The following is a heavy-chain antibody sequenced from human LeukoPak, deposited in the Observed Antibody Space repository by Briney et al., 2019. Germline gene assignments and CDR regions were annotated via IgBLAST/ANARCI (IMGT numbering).Heavy chain of an antibody. V-gene: IGHV1-69*05. J-gene: IGHJ4*02. CDR2: IIPIFGTA. Sequence: GASVKVSCKASGGTFSSYAISWVRQAPGQGLEWMGGIIPIFGTANYAQKFQGRVTITTDESTSTAYMELSSLRSEDTAVYYCARDLGIVGDGYFDYWGQGTPVTVSS. D-gene: IGHD3-22*01. CDR3: ARDLGIVGDGYFDY. CDR1: GGTFSSYA.